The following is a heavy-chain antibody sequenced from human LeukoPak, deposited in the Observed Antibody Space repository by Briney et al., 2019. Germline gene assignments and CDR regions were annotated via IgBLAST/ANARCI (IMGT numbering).Heavy chain of an antibody. J-gene: IGHJ4*02. V-gene: IGHV1-2*04. Sequence: ASVKVSCKASGYTFTGYYMHWVRQAPGQGLEWMGWINPNSGGTNYAQKFQGWVTMTRDTSISTAYMELSRLRPDDTAVYYCATTTAYCGGDCYYYWGQGTLVTVSS. CDR1: GYTFTGYY. CDR2: INPNSGGT. D-gene: IGHD2-21*02. CDR3: ATTTAYCGGDCYYY.